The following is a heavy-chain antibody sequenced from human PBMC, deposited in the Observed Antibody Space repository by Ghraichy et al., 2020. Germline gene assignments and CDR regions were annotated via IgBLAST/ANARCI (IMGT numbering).Heavy chain of an antibody. Sequence: LSLTCAPSGFSFSYSWMHWVRQAPGKGLVWVSRINRDGSSTNYADSVKGRFTISRDNAKNTLYLEMNSLRAEDTAVYYCARVAQDGYNLLDKWGQGTLVTVSS. CDR1: GFSFSYSW. CDR3: ARVAQDGYNLLDK. J-gene: IGHJ4*02. V-gene: IGHV3-74*01. CDR2: INRDGSST. D-gene: IGHD5-24*01.